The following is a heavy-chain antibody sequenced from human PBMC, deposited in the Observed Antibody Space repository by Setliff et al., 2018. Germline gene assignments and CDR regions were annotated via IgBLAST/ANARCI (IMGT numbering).Heavy chain of an antibody. CDR1: GFTFSSSG. CDR2: IRNDGSSQ. V-gene: IGHV3-30*02. Sequence: AGGSLRLSCIMSGFSAASGFTFSSSGTHWVRQAPGKGLEWVTFIRNDGSSQYYADSVQGRFTVSRDNSRNTLYLDMNSLRGEDTAVYYCTRDKGVISLDYWGQGTLVTVSS. D-gene: IGHD3-10*01. J-gene: IGHJ4*02. CDR3: TRDKGVISLDY.